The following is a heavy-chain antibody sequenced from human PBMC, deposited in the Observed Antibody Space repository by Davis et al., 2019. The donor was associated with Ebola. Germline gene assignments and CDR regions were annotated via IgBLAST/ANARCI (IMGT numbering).Heavy chain of an antibody. CDR3: ARVEGYSGYCHAFDI. Sequence: ASVTVSCKASGYTFTSYGISWVRQAPGQGLEWMGWISAYNGNTNYAQKLQGRVTMTTDTSTSTAYMELRSLRSDDTAVYYCARVEGYSGYCHAFDIWGQGTMVTVSS. J-gene: IGHJ3*02. CDR2: ISAYNGNT. CDR1: GYTFTSYG. V-gene: IGHV1-18*01. D-gene: IGHD5-12*01.